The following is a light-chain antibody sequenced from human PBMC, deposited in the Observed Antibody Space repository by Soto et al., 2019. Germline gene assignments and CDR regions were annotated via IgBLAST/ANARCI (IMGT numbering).Light chain of an antibody. CDR1: SSDVGGYNY. V-gene: IGLV2-14*01. J-gene: IGLJ1*01. CDR3: SSYTSSSTLV. CDR2: EVS. Sequence: QSALTQPASVSGSPGQSITISCTGTSSDVGGYNYVSWYQQHPGKAPKLMIYEVSNRPSGVCNRFSGSKSGNTASLTISGLQAEDEADYYCSSYTSSSTLVFGTGTKLTVL.